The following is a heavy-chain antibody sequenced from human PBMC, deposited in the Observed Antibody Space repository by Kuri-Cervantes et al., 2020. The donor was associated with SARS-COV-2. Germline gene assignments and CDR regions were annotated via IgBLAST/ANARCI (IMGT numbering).Heavy chain of an antibody. CDR2: ISSSSSYI. Sequence: GESLKISCAASGFTFSSYSMNWVRQAPGKGLEWVSSISSSSSYIYYADSVKGRFTISRDNAKNSLYLQMNSLRAEDTAVYYCARTAETGTRFDYWGQGTLVTVSS. CDR3: ARTAETGTRFDY. D-gene: IGHD1-1*01. V-gene: IGHV3-21*01. CDR1: GFTFSSYS. J-gene: IGHJ4*02.